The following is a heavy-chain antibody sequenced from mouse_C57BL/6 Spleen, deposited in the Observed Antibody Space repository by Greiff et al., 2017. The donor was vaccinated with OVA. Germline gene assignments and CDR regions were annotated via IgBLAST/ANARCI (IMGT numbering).Heavy chain of an antibody. CDR3: TTYDSNSFAY. CDR1: GFNIKDYY. J-gene: IGHJ3*01. V-gene: IGHV14-1*01. D-gene: IGHD2-5*01. CDR2: IDPEDGDT. Sequence: VHVKQSGAELVRPGASVKLSCTASGFNIKDYYMHWVKQRPEQGLEWIGRIDPEDGDTEYAPKFQGKATMTADTSSNTAYLQLSSLTSEDTAVYYCTTYDSNSFAYWGQGTLVTVSA.